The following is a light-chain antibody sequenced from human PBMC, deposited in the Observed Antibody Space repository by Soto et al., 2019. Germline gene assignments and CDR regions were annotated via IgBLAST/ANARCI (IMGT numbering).Light chain of an antibody. V-gene: IGLV3-1*01. CDR2: QDT. CDR1: KLGDKY. J-gene: IGLJ2*01. CDR3: QAWDSSTVV. Sequence: SYELTQPPSVSVSPGQTASITCSGDKLGDKYACWYQQKPGQSPVLVIYQDTKRPSGIPERFFGSSSGNTATLTISGTQAMDEADYYCQAWDSSTVVFGGGTKLTVL.